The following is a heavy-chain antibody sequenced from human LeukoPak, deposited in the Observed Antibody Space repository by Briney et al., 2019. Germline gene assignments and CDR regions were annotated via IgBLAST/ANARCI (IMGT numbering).Heavy chain of an antibody. CDR2: ISGSSSYI. J-gene: IGHJ4*02. CDR1: GFTLSTYN. CDR3: AKDRGVGGDYGITLYFDY. D-gene: IGHD4-17*01. Sequence: GGSLRLSCAASGFTLSTYNMNWVRQAPGKGLEWVSSISGSSSYIYYADSVKGRFSISRDNAKNSLYLQMNSLRAEDTALYYCAKDRGVGGDYGITLYFDYWGQGTLVTVSS. V-gene: IGHV3-21*04.